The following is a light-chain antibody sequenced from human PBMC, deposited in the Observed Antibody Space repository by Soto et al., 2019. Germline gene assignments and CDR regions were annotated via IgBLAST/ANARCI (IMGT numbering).Light chain of an antibody. CDR1: QSVSSTY. J-gene: IGKJ1*01. CDR2: GAS. CDR3: QQYGGSRWT. V-gene: IGKV3-20*01. Sequence: EIVLKQSPGTLSLSPGERDTLSCRASQSVSSTYLAWYQQKPGQAPRLLIYGASNRATGIPDRFSGSGSGTDFTLTISRLEPEDVAVYYGQQYGGSRWTFGQGTRVDI.